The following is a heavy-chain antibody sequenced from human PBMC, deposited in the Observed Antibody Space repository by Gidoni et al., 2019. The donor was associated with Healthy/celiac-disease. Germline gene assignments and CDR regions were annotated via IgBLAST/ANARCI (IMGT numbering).Heavy chain of an antibody. J-gene: IGHJ4*02. V-gene: IGHV3-21*01. Sequence: EVQLVESGGGLVKPGGSLRLSCAASGFTVSSYSMNWVRQAPGKGLEWVSSISSSSSYIYYADSVKGRFTISRDNAKNSLYLQMNSLRAEDTAVYYCARSPDYGGNSDYWGQGTLVTVSS. CDR3: ARSPDYGGNSDY. CDR2: ISSSSSYI. D-gene: IGHD4-17*01. CDR1: GFTVSSYS.